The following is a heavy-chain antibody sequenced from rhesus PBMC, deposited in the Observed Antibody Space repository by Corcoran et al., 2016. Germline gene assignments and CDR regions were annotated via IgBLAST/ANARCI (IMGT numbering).Heavy chain of an antibody. CDR1: GGSISSKY. CDR3: ARRSDQLDY. V-gene: IGHV4-160*01. D-gene: IGHD3-22*01. J-gene: IGHJ4*01. Sequence: QVQLQESGPGLVTPSETLSLTCAVSGGSISSKYWSWIRQPPGKGLEWIVLIYGSGGSTDDNPALKSRVPISTDTSKNHFSLKLSSVTAADTAVYYCARRSDQLDYWGQGVLVTVSS. CDR2: IYGSGGST.